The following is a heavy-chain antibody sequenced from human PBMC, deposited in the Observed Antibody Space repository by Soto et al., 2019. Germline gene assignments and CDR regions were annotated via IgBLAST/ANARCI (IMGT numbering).Heavy chain of an antibody. Sequence: QVQLQESGPGLVRPSQTLSLSCTVSGGSISSGGYYWSWIRHYPGKGLEWIGYIYSSGDTNYNPSLSRRVAISVDTSKTQFSLKLSSVTAADTALYYCAGDWGPPATHGFDPWGQGTLVTVSS. CDR1: GGSISSGGYY. CDR3: AGDWGPPATHGFDP. D-gene: IGHD3-16*01. J-gene: IGHJ5*02. CDR2: IYSSGDT. V-gene: IGHV4-31*03.